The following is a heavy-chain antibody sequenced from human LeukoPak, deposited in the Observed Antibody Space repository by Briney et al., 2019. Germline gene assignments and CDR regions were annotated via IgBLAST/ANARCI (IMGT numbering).Heavy chain of an antibody. CDR2: ISSSSSYI. V-gene: IGHV3-21*01. D-gene: IGHD2-2*01. J-gene: IGHJ4*02. CDR1: GFTFSSYS. CDR3: ARPIVVVPAAIQGGDY. Sequence: GGSLRLSCAASGFTFSSYSMNWVRQAPGKGLEWVSSISSSSSYIYYADSVKGRFTISRDNAKNSLYLQMNSLRAEDTAVYYCARPIVVVPAAIQGGDYWGQGTLVTVSS.